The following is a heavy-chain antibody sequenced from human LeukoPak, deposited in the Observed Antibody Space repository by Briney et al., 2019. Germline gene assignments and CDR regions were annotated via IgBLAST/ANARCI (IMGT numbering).Heavy chain of an antibody. V-gene: IGHV3-74*01. D-gene: IGHD5-24*01. CDR3: VRDNAYTFDY. CDR1: GFKFSXYW. Sequence: GGXXRLSCAVAGFKFSXYWMNXXRXXPGKXLMWVAHINTNGDSANYADSVKGRFTISRDNAKSTLSLQMNSLRAEDTAIYYCVRDNAYTFDYWGQGTLVTVSS. CDR2: INTNGDSA. J-gene: IGHJ4*01.